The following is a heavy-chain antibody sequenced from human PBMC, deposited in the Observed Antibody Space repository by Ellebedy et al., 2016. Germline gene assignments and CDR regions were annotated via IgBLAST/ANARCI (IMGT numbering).Heavy chain of an antibody. CDR2: INPSYGST. V-gene: IGHV1-46*01. D-gene: IGHD5-18*01. J-gene: IGHJ4*02. CDR3: ARNGYTFGVFES. CDR1: GFPFTTYY. Sequence: ASVKVSCKASGFPFTTYYLHWVRQAPGQGPEWMGIINPSYGSTNYAQKFQDRVTMTRDTSTSTVYLEMSSLRSEDTAVYYCARNGYTFGVFESWGQGTLVTVSS.